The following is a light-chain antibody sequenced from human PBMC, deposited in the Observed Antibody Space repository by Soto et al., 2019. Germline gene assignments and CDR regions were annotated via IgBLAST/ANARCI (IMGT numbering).Light chain of an antibody. V-gene: IGLV2-14*01. CDR1: SSDLGGYNY. CDR2: EVS. Sequence: QSALTQPASVSGSPGQSITISCTGTSSDLGGYNYVSWYQQHPGKAPKVMIYEVSNRPSGVSNRFSGSKSGNTACLTISGLHAEDEADYYCSSYTSSSTLVFGGGTKLTDL. J-gene: IGLJ2*01. CDR3: SSYTSSSTLV.